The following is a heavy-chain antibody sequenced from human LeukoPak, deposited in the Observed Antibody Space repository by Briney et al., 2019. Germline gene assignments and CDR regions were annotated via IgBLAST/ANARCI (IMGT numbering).Heavy chain of an antibody. Sequence: GGSLRLSCAASGFTFSSYWMHWVRQAPGKGLEWVAVISYDGSNKYYADSVKGRFTISRDNSKNTLYLQMNSLRAEDTAVYYCARDVLLWFGELPYWGQGTLVTVSS. CDR2: ISYDGSNK. V-gene: IGHV3-30-3*01. CDR1: GFTFSSYW. CDR3: ARDVLLWFGELPY. D-gene: IGHD3-10*01. J-gene: IGHJ4*02.